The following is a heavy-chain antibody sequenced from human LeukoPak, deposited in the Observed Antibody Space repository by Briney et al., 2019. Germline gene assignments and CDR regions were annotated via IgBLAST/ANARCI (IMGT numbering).Heavy chain of an antibody. D-gene: IGHD6-13*01. V-gene: IGHV3-30*18. CDR2: ISDDGRNK. Sequence: PGGSLRLSCAASGFTFNNYGMHYVRQAPGKGLEWVAVISDDGRNKNYADSVKGRFTISRDNSNNTLYLQMNSLRAEDTGVYYCAKDRETTASGTSDYWGQGTLVTVSS. CDR1: GFTFNNYG. CDR3: AKDRETTASGTSDY. J-gene: IGHJ4*02.